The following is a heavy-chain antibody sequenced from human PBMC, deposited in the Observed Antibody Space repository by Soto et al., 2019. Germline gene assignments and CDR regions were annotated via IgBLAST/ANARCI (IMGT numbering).Heavy chain of an antibody. CDR2: INHSGST. J-gene: IGHJ6*02. V-gene: IGHV4-34*01. CDR1: GGSFSGYY. D-gene: IGHD3-16*02. Sequence: SVTLSLTCPVYGGSFSGYYWSWLRQPPGKGLEWIGEINHSGSTNYNPSLKSRVTISVDTSKNQFSLKLSSVTAADTAVYYCARGGGVIVKATALNYYGMDGWGQGTTVTVS. CDR3: ARGGGVIVKATALNYYGMDG.